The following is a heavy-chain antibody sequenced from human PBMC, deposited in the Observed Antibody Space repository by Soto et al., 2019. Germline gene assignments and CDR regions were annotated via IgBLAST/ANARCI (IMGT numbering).Heavy chain of an antibody. J-gene: IGHJ4*02. CDR1: GFKFSNYA. CDR3: AKARRAGGNSAFYFGF. CDR2: ISATGGGT. Sequence: GGSLRLSCAASGFKFSNYAMSWVRQAPGKGLEWVSLISATGGGTYYADSVKGRFTISRDNSHNTLYLQVHSLTAEDTAVYYCAKARRAGGNSAFYFGFWGQGAQATVSS. V-gene: IGHV3-23*01. D-gene: IGHD3-16*01.